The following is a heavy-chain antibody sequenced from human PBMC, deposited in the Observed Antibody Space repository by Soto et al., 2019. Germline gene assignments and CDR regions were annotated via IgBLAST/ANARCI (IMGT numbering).Heavy chain of an antibody. CDR2: IYHTGST. CDR3: ARGNWEGAH. D-gene: IGHD7-27*01. CDR1: GGSVSADNYY. J-gene: IGHJ4*02. V-gene: IGHV4-61*01. Sequence: QVQLQESGPGLVKPSETLSLTCTVSGGSVSADNYYWSWIRQPPGKRLEWIGYIYHTGSTNSIPSLKSPVTVSVDTSKYQFTLTLYSGTAADTAVYYCARGNWEGAHWGQGALATVSS.